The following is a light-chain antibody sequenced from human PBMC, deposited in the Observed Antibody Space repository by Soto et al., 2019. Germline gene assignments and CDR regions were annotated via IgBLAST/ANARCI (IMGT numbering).Light chain of an antibody. Sequence: EIVLTQSPGTLSLSPGERATISCRASQSISSSNLAWYQQKPGRAPRLLLYGASNRAAGIPDRFSGSGSGTDFTLTISRLEAEYFLMYYCNKYVRNPDWHRWTFGHWTK. CDR1: QSISSSN. J-gene: IGKJ1*01. CDR2: GAS. CDR3: NKYVRNPDWHRWT. V-gene: IGKV3-20*01.